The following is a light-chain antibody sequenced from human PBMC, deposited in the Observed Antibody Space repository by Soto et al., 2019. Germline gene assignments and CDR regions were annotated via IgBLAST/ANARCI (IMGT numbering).Light chain of an antibody. J-gene: IGLJ3*02. Sequence: QLVLTQSSSASASLGSSVKLTCTLSSGHSTYIIAWHQQQPGEAPRFLMKLEGSGSYNKGSGVPDRFSGSSSAADRYLTISNLQFEDEADYYCETWDSNTRVFGGGTKLTVL. V-gene: IGLV4-60*02. CDR2: LEGSGSY. CDR3: ETWDSNTRV. CDR1: SGHSTYI.